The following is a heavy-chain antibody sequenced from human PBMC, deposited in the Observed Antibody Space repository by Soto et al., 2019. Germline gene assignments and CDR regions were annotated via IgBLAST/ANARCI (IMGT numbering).Heavy chain of an antibody. CDR3: ARDNLPILVIISGSYGMDV. CDR1: GFTFSSYG. V-gene: IGHV3-33*01. D-gene: IGHD3-22*01. Sequence: QVQLVESGGGVVQPGRSLRLSCAASGFTFSSYGMHWVRQAPGKGLEWVAVIWYDGSNKYYADSVKGRFTISRDNSKNTLYLQMNSLRAEDTAVYYCARDNLPILVIISGSYGMDVWGQLTTVTVSS. CDR2: IWYDGSNK. J-gene: IGHJ6*02.